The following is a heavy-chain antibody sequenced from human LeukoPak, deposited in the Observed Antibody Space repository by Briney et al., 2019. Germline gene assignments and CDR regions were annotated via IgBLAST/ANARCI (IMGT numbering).Heavy chain of an antibody. CDR1: GFTVSSNY. J-gene: IGHJ4*02. CDR3: TRESSSGYYLSY. CDR2: IYSGGRT. Sequence: GGSLRLSCAASGFTVSSNYMSWVRQAPGKGLEWVSVIYSGGRTYYSDSVKGRFIISRDNSKNTVFLQMDSLRAEDTAVYYCTRESSSGYYLSYWGQGTLVTVSS. V-gene: IGHV3-66*01. D-gene: IGHD3-22*01.